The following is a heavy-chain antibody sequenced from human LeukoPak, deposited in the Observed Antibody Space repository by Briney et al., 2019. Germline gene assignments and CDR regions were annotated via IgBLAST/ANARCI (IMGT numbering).Heavy chain of an antibody. J-gene: IGHJ4*02. V-gene: IGHV3-21*01. Sequence: PGGSLRLSCAASGFTFSSYSMNWVRQAPGKGLEWVSSISSSSSYIYYADSVKGRFTISRDNSKNTLYLQMNSLRAEDTAVYYCARVAVAGNTNYWGQGTLVTVSS. D-gene: IGHD6-19*01. CDR1: GFTFSSYS. CDR3: ARVAVAGNTNY. CDR2: ISSSSSYI.